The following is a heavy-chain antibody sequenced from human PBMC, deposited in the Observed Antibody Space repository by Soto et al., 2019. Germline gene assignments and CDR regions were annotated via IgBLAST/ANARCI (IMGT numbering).Heavy chain of an antibody. CDR3: ARRGSGYYPDY. CDR2: INAGNGNT. CDR1: GYTFTSYA. J-gene: IGHJ4*02. Sequence: QVQLVQSGAEEKKPWASVKVSCKASGYTFTSYAIHWVRQAPGQRLEWMGWINAGNGNTKYSQQFQGRVTITRGTSASTAYMELSSLRSEDTAVYYCARRGSGYYPDYWGQGTLVTVSS. D-gene: IGHD3-22*01. V-gene: IGHV1-3*05.